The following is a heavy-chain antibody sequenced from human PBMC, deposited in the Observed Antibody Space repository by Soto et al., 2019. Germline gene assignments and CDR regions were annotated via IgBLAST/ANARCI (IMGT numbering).Heavy chain of an antibody. D-gene: IGHD3-22*01. CDR2: ISPSTSLT. Sequence: ASVKVSCKASGYTFTNFGIIWVRQAPGQGLEWMGWISPSTSLTKYTQKFQGRVTMTTDTSTTTAHVELRSLKSGDTAVYFCARYPYDTRWNGYYFGMDVWGQGTTVTVSS. V-gene: IGHV1-18*01. J-gene: IGHJ6*02. CDR3: ARYPYDTRWNGYYFGMDV. CDR1: GYTFTNFG.